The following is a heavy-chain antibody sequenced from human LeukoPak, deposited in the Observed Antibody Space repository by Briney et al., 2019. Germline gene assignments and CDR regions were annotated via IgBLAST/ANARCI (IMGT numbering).Heavy chain of an antibody. CDR3: ARDQNDYGDYKDV. Sequence: ASVTVSCTASGGTFSSYAISWVRQAPGQGLEWMGGIIPIFGTASYAQKFQGRVTMTRDTSTSTVYMELSSLRSEDTAVYYCARDQNDYGDYKDVWGQGTMVTVSS. V-gene: IGHV1-69*05. CDR1: GGTFSSYA. D-gene: IGHD4-17*01. J-gene: IGHJ3*01. CDR2: IIPIFGTA.